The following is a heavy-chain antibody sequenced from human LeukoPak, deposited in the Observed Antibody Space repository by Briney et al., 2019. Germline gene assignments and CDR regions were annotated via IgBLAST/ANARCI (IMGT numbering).Heavy chain of an antibody. CDR2: IYYSGST. V-gene: IGHV4-30-4*01. J-gene: IGHJ4*02. CDR3: AREPKPAVMGGIDY. CDR1: GGSISSGDYY. Sequence: SETLSLTCTVSGGSISSGDYYWSWIRQPPGKGLEWIGYIYYSGSTYYNPSLKSRVTISVDTSKNQFSLKLSSVTAADTAVYYCAREPKPAVMGGIDYWGQGTLVTVSS. D-gene: IGHD2-2*01.